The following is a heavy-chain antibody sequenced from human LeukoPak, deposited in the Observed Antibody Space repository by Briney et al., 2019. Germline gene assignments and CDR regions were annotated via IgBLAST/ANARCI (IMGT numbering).Heavy chain of an antibody. CDR2: IYYSGST. V-gene: IGHV4-59*01. J-gene: IGHJ5*02. CDR1: GGFISSYY. CDR3: ARGDNWFDP. Sequence: PSETLSLTCTVSGGFISSYYWSWIGQPPGKGLEWIGYIYYSGSTNYNPSLKSRVTISVDTSKNQFSLKLSSVTAADTAVYYCARGDNWFDPWGQGTLVTVSS.